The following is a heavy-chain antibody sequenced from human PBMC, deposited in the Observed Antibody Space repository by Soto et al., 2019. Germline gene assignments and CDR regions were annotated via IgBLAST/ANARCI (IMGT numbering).Heavy chain of an antibody. CDR3: AKGRYGSGSYYNFLDY. J-gene: IGHJ4*02. D-gene: IGHD3-10*01. CDR1: GFTFSSYA. V-gene: IGHV3-23*01. Sequence: GGSLRLSCAASGFTFSSYAMSWVRQAPGKGLEWVSAISGSGGSTYYADSVKGRFTISRDNSKNTLYLQMNSLRAEDTAVYYCAKGRYGSGSYYNFLDYWGQGTLVTVSS. CDR2: ISGSGGST.